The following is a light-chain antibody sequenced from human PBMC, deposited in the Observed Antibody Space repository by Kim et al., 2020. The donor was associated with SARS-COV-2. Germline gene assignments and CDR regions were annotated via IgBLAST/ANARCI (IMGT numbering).Light chain of an antibody. J-gene: IGLJ2*01. V-gene: IGLV3-19*01. CDR3: TSRDSRCNPVV. CDR2: GKN. CDR1: SLRSYY. Sequence: SSELTQDPAVSVALGQTVRITCQGDSLRSYYASWYQQKPGQAPVLVIYGKNNRPSGIPDRFSGSSSGNTASLTITGAQAEDEADYYCTSRDSRCNPVVFG.